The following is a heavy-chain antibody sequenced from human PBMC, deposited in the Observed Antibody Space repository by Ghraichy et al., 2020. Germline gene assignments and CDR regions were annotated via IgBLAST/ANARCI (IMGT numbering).Heavy chain of an antibody. CDR1: GFTFGSYC. V-gene: IGHV3-7*01. D-gene: IGHD6-13*01. CDR2: IKQDGGDT. CDR3: AREKQPGGAAAGTGY. J-gene: IGHJ4*02. Sequence: GGSLRLSCAASGFTFGSYCMHWVRQAPGQGLEWVTNIKQDGGDTYYVDSVNGRFTISRDNAKNSLYLQMNSLRVEDTAVYYCAREKQPGGAAAGTGYWGQGTLVTVSS.